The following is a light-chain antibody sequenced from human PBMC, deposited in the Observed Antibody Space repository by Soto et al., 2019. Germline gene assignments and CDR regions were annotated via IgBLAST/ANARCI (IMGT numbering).Light chain of an antibody. CDR1: QSVSSN. J-gene: IGKJ1*01. CDR3: QHYNNWPPWT. V-gene: IGKV3-15*01. Sequence: EIVMTQSPATLSVSPGERVTLSCRASQSVSSNLAWYQQKPGQAPRLLIYGASTRATGIPARFSGSGSGTEFTLTISSLQSGDFAVYYCQHYNNWPPWTFGHGTKVEIK. CDR2: GAS.